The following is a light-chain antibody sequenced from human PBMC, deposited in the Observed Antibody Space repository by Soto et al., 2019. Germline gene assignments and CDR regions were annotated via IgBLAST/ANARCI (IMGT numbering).Light chain of an antibody. CDR3: QSYDSSLSGL. CDR1: YSNIGAGYD. CDR2: SNN. Sequence: QPVLTQPPSVSGAPGQRVTISCTGSYSNIGAGYDVHWYQQLPGTAPKLLIYSNNNRPSGVPDRFSGSKSDTSASLAITGLQAEDEADYYCQSYDSSLSGLFGGGTKLTVL. V-gene: IGLV1-40*01. J-gene: IGLJ2*01.